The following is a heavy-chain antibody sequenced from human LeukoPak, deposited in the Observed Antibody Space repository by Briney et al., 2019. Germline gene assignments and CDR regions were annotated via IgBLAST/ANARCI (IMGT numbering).Heavy chain of an antibody. J-gene: IGHJ4*02. D-gene: IGHD3-10*01. Sequence: GGSLRLSCAASAFALSTYTMEWVRLAPGKGLEWVSSINPDSKYIYYRDSVRGRFTISRDNAKNSLYLQMSSLRVGDTAVYFCARFVDQSTYYFDSWGQGTLVIVSS. CDR3: ARFVDQSTYYFDS. CDR1: AFALSTYT. CDR2: INPDSKYI. V-gene: IGHV3-21*01.